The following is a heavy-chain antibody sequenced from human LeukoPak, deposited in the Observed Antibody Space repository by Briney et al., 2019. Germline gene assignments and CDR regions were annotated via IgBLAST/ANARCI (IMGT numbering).Heavy chain of an antibody. V-gene: IGHV3-48*01. CDR3: ARFAAGGSYYYYMDV. Sequence: GGSLRLSCAASGFTFSTYTMNWVRQPPGKGLEWVSNIGTSSSTIYYADSVKGRFTISRDNAKNSLYLQMNSLRADDTAVYYCARFAAGGSYYYYMDVWGKGTTVTVSS. CDR1: GFTFSTYT. D-gene: IGHD6-25*01. J-gene: IGHJ6*03. CDR2: IGTSSSTI.